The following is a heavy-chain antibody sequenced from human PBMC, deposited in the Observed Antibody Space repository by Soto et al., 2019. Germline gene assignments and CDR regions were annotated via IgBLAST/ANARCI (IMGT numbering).Heavy chain of an antibody. CDR3: ERGLLGPGDYYYGKDV. J-gene: IGHJ6*02. CDR1: GFRISNYD. D-gene: IGHD7-27*01. V-gene: IGHV3-13*05. CDR2: LGTAGDP. Sequence: PGGSLRRSYAPSGFRISNYDIHWVRQATGKGLEWVSGLGTAGDPYYPDSVRGRFNISRENAKNCLYLNMNSLRAGATAILYCERGLLGPGDYYYGKDVCGQVPTVTVSS.